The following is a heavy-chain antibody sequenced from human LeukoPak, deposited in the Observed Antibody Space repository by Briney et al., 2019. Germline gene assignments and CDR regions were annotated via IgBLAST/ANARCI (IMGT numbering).Heavy chain of an antibody. J-gene: IGHJ6*02. D-gene: IGHD5-18*01. CDR3: ARHLCGYSYGYCDYYYGMDV. Sequence: SDTLSLTCTVSGGSISSYYWSWIRQPPGKGLEWIGYIYYSGSTNYNPSLKSRVTISVDTSKNQFSLKLSSVTAADTAVYYCARHLCGYSYGYCDYYYGMDVWGQGTTVTVSS. CDR1: GGSISSYY. CDR2: IYYSGST. V-gene: IGHV4-59*08.